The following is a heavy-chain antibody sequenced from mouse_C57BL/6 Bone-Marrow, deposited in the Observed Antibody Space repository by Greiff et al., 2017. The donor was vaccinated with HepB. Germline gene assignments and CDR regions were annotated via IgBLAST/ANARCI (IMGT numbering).Heavy chain of an antibody. D-gene: IGHD2-3*01. Sequence: QVQLQQPGAELVKPGASVKLSCKASGYTFTSYWMHWVKQRPGQGLEWIGMIHPNSGSTNYNEKFKSKATLTVDKSSSTAYMQLSSLTSEDSAVYYCARRYDLYYYALDYWGHGTSVTVSS. CDR2: IHPNSGST. V-gene: IGHV1-64*01. CDR1: GYTFTSYW. CDR3: ARRYDLYYYALDY. J-gene: IGHJ4*01.